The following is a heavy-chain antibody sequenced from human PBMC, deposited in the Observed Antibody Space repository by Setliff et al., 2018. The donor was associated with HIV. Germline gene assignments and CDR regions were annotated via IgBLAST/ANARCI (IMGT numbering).Heavy chain of an antibody. Sequence: SETLSLTCSVSGGSVSSSSHYWGWIRQPPGKGLEWIGSIYYSGSTYYNPSLKSRLTISVDTSNNQFSLNLTSGTAADTAVYYCARGGFKWSGSYADYWGQGTLVTVSS. D-gene: IGHD1-26*01. J-gene: IGHJ4*02. V-gene: IGHV4-39*01. CDR2: IYYSGST. CDR3: ARGGFKWSGSYADY. CDR1: GGSVSSSSHY.